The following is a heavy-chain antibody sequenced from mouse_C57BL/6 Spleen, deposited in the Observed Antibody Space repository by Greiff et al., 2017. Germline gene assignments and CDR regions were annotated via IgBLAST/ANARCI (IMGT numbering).Heavy chain of an antibody. CDR2: IYPSDSET. V-gene: IGHV1-61*01. CDR1: GYTFTSYW. D-gene: IGHD2-3*01. J-gene: IGHJ2*01. Sequence: QVQLKQPGAELVRPGSSVKLSCKASGYTFTSYWMDWVKQRPGQGLEWIGNIYPSDSETHYNQKFKDKATLTVDKSSSTAYMQLSSLTSEDSAVYYCARRDDGYYEDFDYWGQGTTLTVSS. CDR3: ARRDDGYYEDFDY.